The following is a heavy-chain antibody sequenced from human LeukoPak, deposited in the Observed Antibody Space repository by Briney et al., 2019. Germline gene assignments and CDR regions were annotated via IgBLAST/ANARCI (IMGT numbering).Heavy chain of an antibody. CDR1: GGSISSYY. Sequence: SETLSLTCTVSGGSISSYYWSWILQPAGKGLEWIGRIYTSGSTNYNPSLKSRVTMSVDTSKNQFSLKLSAVTAADTAVYYCARDHSSSWYNRYFDLWGRGTLVTVSS. CDR2: IYTSGST. J-gene: IGHJ2*01. D-gene: IGHD6-13*01. CDR3: ARDHSSSWYNRYFDL. V-gene: IGHV4-4*07.